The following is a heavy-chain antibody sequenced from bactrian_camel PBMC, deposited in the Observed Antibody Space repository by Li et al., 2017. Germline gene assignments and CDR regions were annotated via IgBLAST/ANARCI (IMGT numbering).Heavy chain of an antibody. CDR2: IDTGCST. CDR1: LFTFPY. D-gene: IGHD3*01. J-gene: IGHJ4*01. V-gene: IGHV3S29*01. Sequence: LQLVESGGGLVQPGGSLRVSCASSLFTFPYMTWVRQGPGKELEWITSIDTGCSTYYADSVKGRFTISHDNAKNTVHLQMNSLKPEDTAMYYCAADFGSTSWCYGYDYEYNYWGQGTQVPVS. CDR3: AADFGSTSWCYGYDYEYNY.